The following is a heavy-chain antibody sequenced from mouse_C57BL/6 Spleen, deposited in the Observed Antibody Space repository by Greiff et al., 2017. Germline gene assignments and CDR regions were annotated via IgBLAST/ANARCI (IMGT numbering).Heavy chain of an antibody. CDR3: ARQDYGSSYWYFDV. CDR1: GFTFSSYG. J-gene: IGHJ1*03. Sequence: EVQLVESGGDLVKPGGSLKLSCAASGFTFSSYGMSWVRQTPDKRLEWVATISSGGSYTYYPDSVKGRFTISRDNAKNTLYLQMSSLKSEDTAIDYCARQDYGSSYWYFDVWGTGTTVTVSS. CDR2: ISSGGSYT. D-gene: IGHD1-1*01. V-gene: IGHV5-6*01.